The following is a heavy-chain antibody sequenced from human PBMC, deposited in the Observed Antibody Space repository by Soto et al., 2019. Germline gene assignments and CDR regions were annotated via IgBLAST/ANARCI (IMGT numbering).Heavy chain of an antibody. Sequence: QVQLQESGPGLVKPSETLSLTCTVSGASVNSDNYYWSWIRQPPGKGLEWIGYIYSSGNTNSNHSLKSRVTISVDTSKNQFSLTVSSVTAADTAVYFCARGYSHYAYWGQGMLVTVSS. V-gene: IGHV4-61*01. D-gene: IGHD4-4*01. CDR1: GASVNSDNYY. CDR3: ARGYSHYAY. J-gene: IGHJ4*02. CDR2: IYSSGNT.